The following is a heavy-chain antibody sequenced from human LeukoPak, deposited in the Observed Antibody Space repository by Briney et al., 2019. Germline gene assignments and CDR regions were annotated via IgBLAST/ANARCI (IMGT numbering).Heavy chain of an antibody. D-gene: IGHD5-12*01. CDR3: AKYSGYSGFY. V-gene: IGHV1-69*13. Sequence: ASVKVSCKASGGTLSGYAISWVRQAPGQGLEWMGGIIPIFGTANYAQKFQGRVTITADESTSTAYMELSSLRSEDTAVYYCAKYSGYSGFYWGQGTLVTVSS. CDR1: GGTLSGYA. CDR2: IIPIFGTA. J-gene: IGHJ4*02.